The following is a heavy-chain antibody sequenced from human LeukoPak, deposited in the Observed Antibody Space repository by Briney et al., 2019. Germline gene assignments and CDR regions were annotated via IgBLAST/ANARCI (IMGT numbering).Heavy chain of an antibody. CDR2: ISSSSSYI. D-gene: IGHD3-9*01. V-gene: IGHV3-21*01. CDR3: ARDYRPYYDILTGYGADPAFDI. J-gene: IGHJ3*02. CDR1: GFTFSSYS. Sequence: PGGSLRLSCAASGFTFSSYSMNWVRQAPGKGLEWVSSISSSSSYIYYADSVKGRFTISRDNAENSLYLQMNSLRAEDTAVYYCARDYRPYYDILTGYGADPAFDIWGQGTMVTVSS.